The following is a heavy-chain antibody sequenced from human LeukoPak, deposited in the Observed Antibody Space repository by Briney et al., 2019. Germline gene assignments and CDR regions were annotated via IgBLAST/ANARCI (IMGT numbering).Heavy chain of an antibody. J-gene: IGHJ3*02. Sequence: GGSLRLSCAASGFTFSSYSMNWVRQAPGKGLEWVSYISSSGSTIYYADSVKGRFTISRDNAKNSLYLQMNSLRDEDTAVYYCARDGGLRGGSQGDRAFDIWGQGTMVTVSS. V-gene: IGHV3-48*02. D-gene: IGHD2-15*01. CDR1: GFTFSSYS. CDR2: ISSSGSTI. CDR3: ARDGGLRGGSQGDRAFDI.